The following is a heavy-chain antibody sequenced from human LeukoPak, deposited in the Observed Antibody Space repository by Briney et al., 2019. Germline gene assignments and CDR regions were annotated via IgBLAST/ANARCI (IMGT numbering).Heavy chain of an antibody. D-gene: IGHD3-16*02. V-gene: IGHV1-18*01. CDR2: ISAYNGNT. CDR3: ARDHLNSYDYVWGSYRYPDY. J-gene: IGHJ4*02. Sequence: ASVKVSCKASGYTFTSYGISWVRQAPGQGLEWMGWISAYNGNTNYAQKLQGRVTMTTDTSTSTAYMELSSLRSEDTAVYYCARDHLNSYDYVWGSYRYPDYWGQGTLVTVSS. CDR1: GYTFTSYG.